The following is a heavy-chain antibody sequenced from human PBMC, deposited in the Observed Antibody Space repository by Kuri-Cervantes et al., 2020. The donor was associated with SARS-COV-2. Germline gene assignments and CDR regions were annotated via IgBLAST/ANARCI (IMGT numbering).Heavy chain of an antibody. Sequence: SAKVSCKASGGTFSSYAISWVRQAPGQGLEWMGGIIPIFGTANHAQKFQGRVTITADESTSTAYMELSSLRSEDTAVYYCARAYYYDSSGYYPGDYWGQGTLVTVSS. J-gene: IGHJ4*02. D-gene: IGHD3-22*01. CDR1: GGTFSSYA. CDR2: IIPIFGTA. CDR3: ARAYYYDSSGYYPGDY. V-gene: IGHV1-69*13.